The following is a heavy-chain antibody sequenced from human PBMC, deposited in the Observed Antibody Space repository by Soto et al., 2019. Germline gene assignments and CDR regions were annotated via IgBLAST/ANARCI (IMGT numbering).Heavy chain of an antibody. CDR2: ISYDGSNK. D-gene: IGHD3-10*01. Sequence: PGGSLRLSCAASGFTFSSYGMHWVRQAPGKGLEWVAVISYDGSNKYYADSVKGRFTISRDNSKNTLYLQMNSLRAEDAAVYYCAKDLTYYYGGDYWGQGTMVTVYS. CDR3: AKDLTYYYGGDY. CDR1: GFTFSSYG. V-gene: IGHV3-30*18. J-gene: IGHJ4*02.